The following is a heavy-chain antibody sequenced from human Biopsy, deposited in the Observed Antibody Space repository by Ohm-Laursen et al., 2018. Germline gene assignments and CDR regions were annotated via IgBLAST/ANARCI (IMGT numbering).Heavy chain of an antibody. CDR1: GGASTNYA. V-gene: IGHV1-69*01. CDR2: IITVSETA. D-gene: IGHD6-19*01. CDR3: VAYPSSGFFENNDDFAMDV. Sequence: SSVKVSCKASGGASTNYAINWVRQAPGHGLEWMGGIITVSETAGYAERFQGRVTITADVTTTTAYMDLGGLRSEDTAVYYCVAYPSSGFFENNDDFAMDVWGQGTTVIVSS. J-gene: IGHJ6*02.